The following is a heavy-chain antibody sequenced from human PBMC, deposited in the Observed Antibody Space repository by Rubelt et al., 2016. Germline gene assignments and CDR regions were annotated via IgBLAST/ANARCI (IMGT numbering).Heavy chain of an antibody. CDR3: AKGYYGTSGYYRYYFDY. Sequence: EVHLLDSGGGLVQPGGSLRLSCAASGFTFSTSAITWVRQAPGKGLEWVSVIRGSGGDTYYADSVKGRFTISRDNSKNNLYMQMNSLRAEATSVDDCAKGYYGTSGYYRYYFDYWGQGTLFTVSS. CDR1: GFTFSTSA. CDR2: IRGSGGDT. D-gene: IGHD3-22*01. J-gene: IGHJ4*02. V-gene: IGHV3-23*01.